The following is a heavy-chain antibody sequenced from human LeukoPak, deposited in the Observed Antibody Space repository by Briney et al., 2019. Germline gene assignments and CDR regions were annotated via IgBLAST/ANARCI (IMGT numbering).Heavy chain of an antibody. J-gene: IGHJ5*02. D-gene: IGHD6-13*01. CDR3: ARAYSSSWYFNWFDP. CDR1: DYSISSGHY. Sequence: PSETLSLTCAVSDYSISSGHYWGWIRQPPGKGLEWIGSIYHSGSTNYNASLESRVTISVDTSKNQFSLKLSSVTAADTAVYYCARAYSSSWYFNWFDPWGQGTLVTVSS. CDR2: IYHSGST. V-gene: IGHV4-38-2*01.